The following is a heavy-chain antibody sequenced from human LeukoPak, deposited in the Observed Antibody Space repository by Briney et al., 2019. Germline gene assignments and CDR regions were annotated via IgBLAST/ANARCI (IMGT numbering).Heavy chain of an antibody. CDR2: ISSSGSTI. J-gene: IGHJ6*02. V-gene: IGHV3-11*01. CDR1: GFTFSDYY. D-gene: IGHD3-10*01. CDR3: ARPQPRGDYYGMDV. Sequence: PGGSLRLSCAASGFTFSDYYMSWIRQAPGKGLEWVSYISSSGSTIYYADSVKSRFTISRDNAKKSLYLQMNSLRAEDTAVYYCARPQPRGDYYGMDVWGQGTTVTVSS.